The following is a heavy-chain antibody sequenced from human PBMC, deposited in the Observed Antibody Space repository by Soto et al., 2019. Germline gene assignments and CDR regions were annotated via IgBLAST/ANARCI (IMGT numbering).Heavy chain of an antibody. V-gene: IGHV3-23*05. CDR2: IDSNGGYT. CDR3: AKRQRGDGFAVDF. D-gene: IGHD3-10*01. Sequence: HPGGSLRLSCVASGFTFTTFGMIWVRQAPGKGLEWVSGIDSNGGYTYYADSVKGRFTISRDNSQNTLYLQLNSLRVEDTALYHCAKRQRGDGFAVDFWGRGTLVTVSS. CDR1: GFTFTTFG. J-gene: IGHJ4*02.